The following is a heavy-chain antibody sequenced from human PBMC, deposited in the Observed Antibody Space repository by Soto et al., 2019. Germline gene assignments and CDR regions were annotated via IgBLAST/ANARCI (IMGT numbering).Heavy chain of an antibody. J-gene: IGHJ4*02. CDR3: ASAVPFTVRGSVPFDY. CDR2: ISALNGDT. CDR1: GYNFIDYG. V-gene: IGHV1-18*01. D-gene: IGHD3-10*01. Sequence: QAQLVQSGAEVKKPGASVKVSCKASGYNFIDYGISWVRQAPGQGLEWMGWISALNGDTTSAQKLQGRVTLTTDTSTNTAFMEMRSLRSDDTAVYFCASAVPFTVRGSVPFDYWGQGTLVTVSS.